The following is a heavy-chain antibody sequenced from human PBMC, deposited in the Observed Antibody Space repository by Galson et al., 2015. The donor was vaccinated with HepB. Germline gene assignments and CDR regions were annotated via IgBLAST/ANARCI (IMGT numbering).Heavy chain of an antibody. CDR3: AKGAPGVADQNYFDY. V-gene: IGHV3-30*04. CDR1: GFTFSSYA. Sequence: SLRLSCAASGFTFSSYAMHWVRQAPGKGLEWVAVISYDGSNKYYADSVKGRFTISRDNSKNTLYLQMNSLRAEDTAVYYCAKGAPGVADQNYFDYWGQGTLVTVSS. J-gene: IGHJ4*02. CDR2: ISYDGSNK. D-gene: IGHD2-15*01.